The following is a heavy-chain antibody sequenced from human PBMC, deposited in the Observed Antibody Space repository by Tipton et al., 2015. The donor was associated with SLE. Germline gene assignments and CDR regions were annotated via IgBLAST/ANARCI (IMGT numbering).Heavy chain of an antibody. CDR2: IYYSGST. CDR1: GGSISSGGYY. Sequence: TLSLTCTVSGGSISSGGYYWSWIRQHPGKGLEWIGYIYYSGSTYYNPSLKSRLTISLDTSKNQLSLQLSSVTTADTAVYYCARGDPQGLEPFDYWGQGTLVTVSS. CDR3: ARGDPQGLEPFDY. J-gene: IGHJ4*02. D-gene: IGHD1-1*01. V-gene: IGHV4-31*03.